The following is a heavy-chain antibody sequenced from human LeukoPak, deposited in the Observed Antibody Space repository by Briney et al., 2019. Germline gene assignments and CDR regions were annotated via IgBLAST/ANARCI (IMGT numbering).Heavy chain of an antibody. CDR1: GYTFTNYG. J-gene: IGHJ6*02. D-gene: IGHD6-19*01. Sequence: GASVKVSCKSSGYTFTNYGISCVRQAPGQGLEWMGWISAYNGNTNYAQKFQGWVTMTRDTSISTAYMELSRLRSDDTAVYYCAREGQQWLGPRNGMDVWGQRTTVTVSS. CDR3: AREGQQWLGPRNGMDV. V-gene: IGHV1-18*01. CDR2: ISAYNGNT.